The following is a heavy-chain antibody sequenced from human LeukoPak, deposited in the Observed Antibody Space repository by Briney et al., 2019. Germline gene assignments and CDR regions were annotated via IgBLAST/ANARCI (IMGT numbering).Heavy chain of an antibody. J-gene: IGHJ5*02. Sequence: SETLSLTCTVSGGSISSSIYYWGWIRQPPGKGLEWIGTIYYSGNTFYSPSLKGRVTISIDTSKNQFSLKLSSVTAADTALYYCARHPSFDWFGPWGQGTLVTVSS. CDR2: IYYSGNT. V-gene: IGHV4-39*01. D-gene: IGHD3-3*01. CDR1: GGSISSSIYY. CDR3: ARHPSFDWFGP.